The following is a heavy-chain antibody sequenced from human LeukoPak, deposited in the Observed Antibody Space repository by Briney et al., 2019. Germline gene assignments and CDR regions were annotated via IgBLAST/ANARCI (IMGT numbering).Heavy chain of an antibody. D-gene: IGHD5-18*01. CDR1: GFIVSSNY. CDR2: IYSGGST. CDR3: ARGPRYSYGYGFDY. V-gene: IGHV3-53*01. Sequence: PGGSLRLSCAASGFIVSSNYMSWVRQAPGKGLEWVSVIYSGGSTYYADSVKGRFTISRDNSKNTLYLQMNSLRAEDTAVYYCARGPRYSYGYGFDYWGQGTLVTVSS. J-gene: IGHJ4*02.